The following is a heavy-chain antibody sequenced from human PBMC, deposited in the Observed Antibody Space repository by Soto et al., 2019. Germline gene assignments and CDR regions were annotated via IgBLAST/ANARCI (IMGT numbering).Heavy chain of an antibody. CDR2: ISSSSSYI. CDR1: GFTFSSYS. Sequence: GGSLRLSCAASGFTFSSYSMNWVRQAPGKGLEWVSSISSSSSYIYYADSVKGRFTISRDNAKNSLYLQMNSLRAEDTAVYYCARVPPRWYCSSTSCYRGYGMDVWGQGTTVTVSS. CDR3: ARVPPRWYCSSTSCYRGYGMDV. V-gene: IGHV3-21*01. D-gene: IGHD2-2*01. J-gene: IGHJ6*02.